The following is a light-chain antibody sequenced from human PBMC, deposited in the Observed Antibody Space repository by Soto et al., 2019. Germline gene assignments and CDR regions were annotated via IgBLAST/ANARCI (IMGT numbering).Light chain of an antibody. Sequence: QSVLTQPASVSGSPGQSITISCTGTSSDVGAYNYVSWYQQEPGKAPKLMIHDVSNRPSGVSNRFSGSKSGNTASLTISGLQAEDEADYYCRSYTRSDTNVFGTGTKLTVL. CDR2: DVS. V-gene: IGLV2-14*03. CDR1: SSDVGAYNY. CDR3: RSYTRSDTNV. J-gene: IGLJ1*01.